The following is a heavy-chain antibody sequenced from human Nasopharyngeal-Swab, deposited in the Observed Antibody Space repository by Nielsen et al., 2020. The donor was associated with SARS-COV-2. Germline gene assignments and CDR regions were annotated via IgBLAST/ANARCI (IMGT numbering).Heavy chain of an antibody. V-gene: IGHV4-59*01. Sequence: SETLSLTCTVSGGSISSYYWSWIRQPPGKGLEWIGYIYYSGSTNYNPSLKSRVTISVDTSKNQFSLKLGSVTAADTAVYYCARDPGAHDGAFDIWGQGTMVTVSS. D-gene: IGHD3-10*01. CDR3: ARDPGAHDGAFDI. CDR2: IYYSGST. J-gene: IGHJ3*02. CDR1: GGSISSYY.